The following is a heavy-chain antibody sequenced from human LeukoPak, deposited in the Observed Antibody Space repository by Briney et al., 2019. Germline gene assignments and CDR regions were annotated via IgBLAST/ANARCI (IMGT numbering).Heavy chain of an antibody. Sequence: PSETLSLTCTVSGDSISSSSYYWGWIRQPPGKGLEWIGNIYYSGSTYYNPSLKSRVTISVDTSKNQFSLKLSSVTAADTAVYYCARHAGRGYYYYGMDVWGQGTTVTVSS. J-gene: IGHJ6*02. V-gene: IGHV4-39*01. CDR2: IYYSGST. CDR1: GDSISSSSYY. CDR3: ARHAGRGYYYYGMDV.